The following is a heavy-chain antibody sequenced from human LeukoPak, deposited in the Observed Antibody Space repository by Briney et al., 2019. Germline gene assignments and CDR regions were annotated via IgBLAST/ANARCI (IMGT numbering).Heavy chain of an antibody. D-gene: IGHD6-13*01. V-gene: IGHV3-30-3*01. CDR3: AREAWGSSWNYFDY. CDR2: ISYDGSNK. J-gene: IGHJ4*02. Sequence: PGGSLRLSCAASGFTFSSYAMHWVRQAPGKGLEWVAVISYDGSNKYYADSVKGRFTISRDNSKNTLYLQMNSLRAEDTAVYYCAREAWGSSWNYFDYWGQGTLVTVSS. CDR1: GFTFSSYA.